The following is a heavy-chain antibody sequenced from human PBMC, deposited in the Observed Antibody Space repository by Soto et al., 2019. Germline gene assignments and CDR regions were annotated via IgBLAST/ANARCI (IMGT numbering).Heavy chain of an antibody. CDR3: ARYLEWHQYYFHY. J-gene: IGHJ4*02. CDR1: GGSISSSGYF. D-gene: IGHD3-3*01. V-gene: IGHV4-39*01. CDR2: IYYSGST. Sequence: ASEALSLTWTGSGGSISSSGYFLGWIRQPPGKGLEWIGGIYYSGSTYYNPSLKSRVTISVDTSKNQFSLKLSSVTAADTAVYYCARYLEWHQYYFHYWGEGTLVTVSS.